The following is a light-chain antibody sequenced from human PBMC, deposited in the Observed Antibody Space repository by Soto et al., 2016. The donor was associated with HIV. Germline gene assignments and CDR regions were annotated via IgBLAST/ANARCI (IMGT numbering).Light chain of an antibody. CDR3: QQYSSYPRT. J-gene: IGKJ1*01. CDR1: HSISFW. V-gene: IGKV1-5*03. CDR2: KAS. Sequence: DIQMTQSPSTLSASVGGRLTITCRASHSISFWLAWYQQKPGKAPKLLIAKASVLQSGVPSRFSGSGSGTEFTLTINSLHPDDFATYYCQQYSSYPRTFGQGTKVDTK.